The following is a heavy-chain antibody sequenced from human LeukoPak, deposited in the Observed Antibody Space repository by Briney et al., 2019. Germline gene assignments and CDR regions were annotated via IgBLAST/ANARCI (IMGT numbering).Heavy chain of an antibody. CDR3: ARGQRAHVEWYYYMDV. D-gene: IGHD1-26*01. CDR1: GFTFSSYG. V-gene: IGHV3-30*02. Sequence: PGGSLRLSCAASGFTFSSYGMHWVRQAPGKGLEWVAFIRYDGSNKYYADSVKGRFTISRDNSKNTLYLQMSSLRAEDTAVYYCARGQRAHVEWYYYMDVWGKGTTVTVSS. CDR2: IRYDGSNK. J-gene: IGHJ6*03.